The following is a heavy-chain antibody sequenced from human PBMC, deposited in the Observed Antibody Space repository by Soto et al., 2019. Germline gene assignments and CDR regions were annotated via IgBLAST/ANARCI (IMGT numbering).Heavy chain of an antibody. V-gene: IGHV4-30-4*01. CDR2: IYYSGST. CDR1: GGSISSGDYY. J-gene: IGHJ6*02. D-gene: IGHD4-17*01. Sequence: ASETLSLTCTVSGGSISSGDYYWSWIRQPPGKGLEWIGYIYYSGSTYYNPSLKSRVTISVDTSKNQFSLKLSSVTAADTAVYYCARGPTVTPYYYYGMDVWGQGTTVTVSS. CDR3: ARGPTVTPYYYYGMDV.